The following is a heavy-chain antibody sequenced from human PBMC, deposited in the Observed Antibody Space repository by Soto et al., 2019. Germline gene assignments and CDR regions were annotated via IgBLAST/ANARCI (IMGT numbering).Heavy chain of an antibody. V-gene: IGHV3-7*01. CDR3: ARDPAFGAIDY. CDR1: GFSFSSHW. J-gene: IGHJ4*02. CDR2: MNQDGSVK. Sequence: EVQVVESGGGLVQPGGSLRLSCVASGFSFSSHWMSWVRQAPGKGLEWVANMNQDGSVKYYVDSVKGRFTISRDNAKDSLYLQRDNLRVEDTAVYYCARDPAFGAIDYWGQGTLVTVSS. D-gene: IGHD2-2*01.